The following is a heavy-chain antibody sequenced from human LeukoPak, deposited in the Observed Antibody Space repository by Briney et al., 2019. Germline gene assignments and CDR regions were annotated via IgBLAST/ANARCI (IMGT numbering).Heavy chain of an antibody. CDR1: GYTFTSYD. CDR2: MNPNSGNT. V-gene: IGHV1-8*01. D-gene: IGHD2-21*02. Sequence: ASVKVSCKASGYTFTSYDINWVRQATGQGPEWMGWMNPNSGNTGYAQKFQGRVTMTRNTSISTAYMELSSLRSEDTAVYYCARVPIAYCGGDCSNNWFDPWGQGTLVTVSS. CDR3: ARVPIAYCGGDCSNNWFDP. J-gene: IGHJ5*02.